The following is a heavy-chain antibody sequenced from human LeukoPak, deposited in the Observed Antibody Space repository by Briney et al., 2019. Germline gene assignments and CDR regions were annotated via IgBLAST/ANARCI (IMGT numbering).Heavy chain of an antibody. CDR3: SGSSGWKDGYYFDY. CDR1: GFTFSSYA. CDR2: ISYDGSNK. J-gene: IGHJ4*02. D-gene: IGHD6-19*01. V-gene: IGHV3-30*04. Sequence: GGSLRLSCAASGFTFSSYAMHWVRQAPGRGLEWVAVISYDGSNKYYADSVKGRFTISRDNSKNTLYLQMNSLRAEDTAVYYCSGSSGWKDGYYFDYWGQGTLVTVSS.